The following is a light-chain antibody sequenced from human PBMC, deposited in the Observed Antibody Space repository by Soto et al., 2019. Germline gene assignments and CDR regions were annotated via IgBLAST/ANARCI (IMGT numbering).Light chain of an antibody. V-gene: IGLV3-1*01. CDR2: QDS. CDR1: KLGDKY. Sequence: SYELTQPPSLSVSPGQTASITCSGDKLGDKYACWYQQKPGQSPVLVIYQDSKRPSGIPGRFSGSNSGNTATLTISGTQPMDEADYYCQAWDSSSVVFGGGTKVTVL. J-gene: IGLJ2*01. CDR3: QAWDSSSVV.